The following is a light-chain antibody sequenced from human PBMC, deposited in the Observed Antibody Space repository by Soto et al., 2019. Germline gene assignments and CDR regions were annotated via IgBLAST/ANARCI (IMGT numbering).Light chain of an antibody. CDR3: QQSYRSPYT. CDR1: QSINIY. CDR2: AAS. Sequence: IQLTQSPPSLSASVGDRVTVTCRASQSINIYLNWYQQKPGKAPTLLIYAASSLQSGVPSRFSGGGSRTDFTLTISSPQPEDFATYYCQQSYRSPYTFGQGTKLEI. J-gene: IGKJ2*01. V-gene: IGKV1-39*01.